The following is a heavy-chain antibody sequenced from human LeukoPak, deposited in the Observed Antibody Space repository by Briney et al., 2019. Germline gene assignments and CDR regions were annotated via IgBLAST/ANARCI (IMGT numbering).Heavy chain of an antibody. CDR3: ARDGDYGFLHDAFDI. J-gene: IGHJ3*02. D-gene: IGHD4-17*01. Sequence: SETLSLTCTVSGGSISSYYWSWIRQPAGKGLEWIGRIYTSGSTDYNPSLKSRVTMSVDTSKNQFSLKVTSVTAADTAVYYCARDGDYGFLHDAFDIWGHGTMVTVSS. CDR1: GGSISSYY. V-gene: IGHV4-4*07. CDR2: IYTSGST.